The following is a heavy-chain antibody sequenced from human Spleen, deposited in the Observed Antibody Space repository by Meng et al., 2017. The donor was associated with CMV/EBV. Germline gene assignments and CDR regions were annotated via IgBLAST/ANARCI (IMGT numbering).Heavy chain of an antibody. CDR2: IYYSGST. CDR1: GGSISNSSYY. CDR3: ARGKWYSYGLDY. D-gene: IGHD5-18*01. Sequence: QLQLREAGPGLVKPSEPPPLTCTVSGGSISNSSYYWGWIRQPPGKGLEWIGSIYYSGSTYYNPSLKSRVTISVDTSKNQFSLKLSSVTAADTAVYYCARGKWYSYGLDYWGQGTLVTVSS. V-gene: IGHV4-39*07. J-gene: IGHJ4*02.